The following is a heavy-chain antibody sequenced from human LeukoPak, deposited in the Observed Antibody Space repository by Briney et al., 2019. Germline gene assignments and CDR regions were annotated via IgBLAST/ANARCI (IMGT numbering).Heavy chain of an antibody. J-gene: IGHJ4*02. V-gene: IGHV3-7*03. CDR3: AIYSGNYDS. D-gene: IGHD5-18*01. CDR2: IKQDGGEK. CDR1: GFTFSNYW. Sequence: PGRSLRLSCAASGFTFSNYWMTWVRQAPGKGLEWVANIKQDGGEKYYVDSVKGRFTTSRDNTKNSLYLQMTSLRAEDTAVYYCAIYSGNYDSWGQGTLVTVSS.